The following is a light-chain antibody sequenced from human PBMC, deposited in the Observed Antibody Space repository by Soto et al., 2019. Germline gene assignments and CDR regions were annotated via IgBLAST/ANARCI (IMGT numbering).Light chain of an antibody. CDR2: EVS. CDR1: SRDVGGYNY. CDR3: SSYTSSSTWV. V-gene: IGLV2-14*01. Sequence: QSALTQPASVSGSPEQSITISCTGTSRDVGGYNYVSWYQQHPGKAPKLMIYEVSNRPSGVSNRFSGSKSANTASLTISGLQAEDEADYYCSSYTSSSTWVFGGGTKLTVL. J-gene: IGLJ3*02.